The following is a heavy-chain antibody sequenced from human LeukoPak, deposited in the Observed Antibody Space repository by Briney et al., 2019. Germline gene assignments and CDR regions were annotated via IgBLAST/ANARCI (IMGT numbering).Heavy chain of an antibody. Sequence: SETLSLTCTVSGGSISSSSYYWGWIRQPPGKGLEWIGSIYYSGSTYYNPSLKSRVTISVDTSKNQFSLKLSSVTAADTAVYYCARGSRLQFITYFDYWGQGTLVTVSS. CDR1: GGSISSSSYY. D-gene: IGHD5-24*01. V-gene: IGHV4-39*01. CDR3: ARGSRLQFITYFDY. CDR2: IYYSGST. J-gene: IGHJ4*02.